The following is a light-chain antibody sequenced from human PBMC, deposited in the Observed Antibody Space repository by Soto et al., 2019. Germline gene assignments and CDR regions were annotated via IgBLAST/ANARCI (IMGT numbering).Light chain of an antibody. Sequence: QSVLTQPASVSGSPGQWIAISCAGTSSDVGGYDYVSWYQQHPDKAPKLIIYVVTTRPPGVSNRFSGSTSTNTASLTISGLQPDDEADYNCSSHTSGDTRVFGSGTKVTAL. V-gene: IGLV2-14*01. J-gene: IGLJ1*01. CDR1: SSDVGGYDY. CDR3: SSHTSGDTRV. CDR2: VVT.